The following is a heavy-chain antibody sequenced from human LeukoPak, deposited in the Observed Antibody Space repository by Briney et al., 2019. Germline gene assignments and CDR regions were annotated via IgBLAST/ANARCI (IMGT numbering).Heavy chain of an antibody. D-gene: IGHD2-21*01. Sequence: PGWCLRLSCAASGFTFSSYAMSWVRQAPGKGLEWVSAISGSGGSTYYADSVKGRFTISRDKSKNTLYLQMNSLRAEDTAVYYCAKDRFTYCGGDCYAAFDYWGQGTLVTVSS. CDR3: AKDRFTYCGGDCYAAFDY. CDR2: ISGSGGST. J-gene: IGHJ4*02. V-gene: IGHV3-23*01. CDR1: GFTFSSYA.